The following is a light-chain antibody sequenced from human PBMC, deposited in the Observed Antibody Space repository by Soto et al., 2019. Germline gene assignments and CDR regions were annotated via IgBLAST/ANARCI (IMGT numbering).Light chain of an antibody. CDR3: QQRTNWPPAT. CDR1: QSVSSY. J-gene: IGKJ2*01. V-gene: IGKV3-11*01. CDR2: DAS. Sequence: EIVLTQSPATLSLSPGERATLSCRASQSVSSYLAWYQQKPGQAPRLLIYDASNRATGIPARFSGSGSGTEITITISSLEPEDFAVDYCQQRTNWPPATFGQGTKLEIK.